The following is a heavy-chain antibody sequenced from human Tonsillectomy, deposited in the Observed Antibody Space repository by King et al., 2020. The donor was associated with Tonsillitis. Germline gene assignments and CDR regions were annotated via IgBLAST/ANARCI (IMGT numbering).Heavy chain of an antibody. Sequence: VKLVESGGGVVQPGRSLRLSCAASGFTFSSYGMHWVRQAPGKGLEWVAVISYDGSNKYYADSVKGRFTISRDNSKNTLYLQMNSLRAEDTAVYYCAKPPDDSSGWWFDYWGQGTLVTVSS. D-gene: IGHD3-22*01. CDR3: AKPPDDSSGWWFDY. CDR2: ISYDGSNK. CDR1: GFTFSSYG. J-gene: IGHJ4*02. V-gene: IGHV3-30*18.